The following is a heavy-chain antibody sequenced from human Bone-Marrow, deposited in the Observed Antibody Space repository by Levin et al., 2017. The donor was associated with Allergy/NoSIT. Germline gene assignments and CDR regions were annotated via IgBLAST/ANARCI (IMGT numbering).Heavy chain of an antibody. CDR3: VLTNGDGYFDY. D-gene: IGHD7-27*01. Sequence: ESGPTLVKPTQTLTLTCSFSGFSLSTSGVRVSWIRQPPGKALEWLALIDWVDDKYYSTSLKTRLTISKDSSNNQVVLTMTDMDPVDTATYYCVLTNGDGYFDYWGQGTLVTVSS. CDR1: GFSLSTSGVR. V-gene: IGHV2-70*12. CDR2: IDWVDDK. J-gene: IGHJ4*02.